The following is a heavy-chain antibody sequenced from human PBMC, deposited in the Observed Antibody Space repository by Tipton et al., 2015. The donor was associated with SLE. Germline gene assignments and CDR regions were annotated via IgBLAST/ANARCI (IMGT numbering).Heavy chain of an antibody. D-gene: IGHD3-3*01. CDR1: GYTFTSYG. J-gene: IGHJ6*03. CDR3: ARDLGGTIFGVGVYYMDV. V-gene: IGHV1-46*01. Sequence: QLVQSGAEVKKPGASVKVSCKASGYTFTSYGISWVRQAPGQGLEWMGIINPSGGSTSYAQKFQGRVTMTRDTSTSTVYMELSSLRSEDTAVYYCARDLGGTIFGVGVYYMDVWGQGTTVTVSS. CDR2: INPSGGST.